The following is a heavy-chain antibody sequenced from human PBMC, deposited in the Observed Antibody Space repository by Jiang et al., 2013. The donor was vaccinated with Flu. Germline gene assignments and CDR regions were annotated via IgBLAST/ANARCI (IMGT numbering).Heavy chain of an antibody. CDR1: GFTVSTNY. V-gene: IGHV3-53*01. D-gene: IGHD3-22*01. CDR2: IYSGGSI. J-gene: IGHJ4*02. Sequence: VQLVESGGGLIQPGGSLRLSCAASGFTVSTNYMTWVRQAPGKGLEWVSIIYSGGSIYYADSVKGRFTISRDNSRNTLYLQMNSLRAEDTAMYYCAKTDSSGYYQFDLWGQGTLVTVSS. CDR3: AKTDSSGYYQFDL.